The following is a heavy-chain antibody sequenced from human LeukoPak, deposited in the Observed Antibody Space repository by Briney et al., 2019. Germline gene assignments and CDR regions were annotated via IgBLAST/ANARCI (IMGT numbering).Heavy chain of an antibody. Sequence: SVKVSCKASGGTFSSYAISWVRQAPGQGLEWMGGIIPIFGTANYAQKFQGRVTITTDESTSKAYMELSSLRSEDTAVYYCARELYCSSTSCYSSFDYWGQGTLVTVSS. J-gene: IGHJ4*02. D-gene: IGHD2-2*01. CDR3: ARELYCSSTSCYSSFDY. CDR2: IIPIFGTA. V-gene: IGHV1-69*05. CDR1: GGTFSSYA.